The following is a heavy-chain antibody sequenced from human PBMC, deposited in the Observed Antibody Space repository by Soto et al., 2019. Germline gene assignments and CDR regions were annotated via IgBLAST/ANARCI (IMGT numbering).Heavy chain of an antibody. D-gene: IGHD2-2*01. Sequence: GGSLRLSCAASGFAFTNYGIHWVRQAPGKGLEWVAHISNDGSKKFYGDSVRGRFTISRDNSENTVYLQMTSLRPDDTAVFYCARDVAMPTGLGLGYWGQGTLVTHSS. CDR2: ISNDGSKK. J-gene: IGHJ4*01. CDR3: ARDVAMPTGLGLGY. V-gene: IGHV3-30*03. CDR1: GFAFTNYG.